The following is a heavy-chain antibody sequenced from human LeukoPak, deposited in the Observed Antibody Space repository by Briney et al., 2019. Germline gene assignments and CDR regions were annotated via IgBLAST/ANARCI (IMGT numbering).Heavy chain of an antibody. Sequence: GGSLRLSCAASGFTFSSYSMNWVRQAPGKGLEWVSSISSSSSYIYYADSVKGRFTISRDNAKNSLYLQMNSLRVEDTAVYYCARDLVVVVAARGGYWGQGTLVTVSS. D-gene: IGHD2-15*01. CDR2: ISSSSSYI. CDR1: GFTFSSYS. J-gene: IGHJ4*02. CDR3: ARDLVVVVAARGGY. V-gene: IGHV3-21*01.